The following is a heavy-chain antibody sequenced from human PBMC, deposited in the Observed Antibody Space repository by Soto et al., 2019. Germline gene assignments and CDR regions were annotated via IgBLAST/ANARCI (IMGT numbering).Heavy chain of an antibody. V-gene: IGHV3-30*18. D-gene: IGHD6-19*01. CDR1: GFTFSSYG. Sequence: SGGSLRLSCAASGFTFSSYGMHWVRQAPGKGLEWVAVISYDGSNKYYADSVKGRFTISRDNSKNTLYLQMNSLRAEDTAVYYCAKEVRSGWKNAFDIWGQGTMVTVSS. CDR2: ISYDGSNK. CDR3: AKEVRSGWKNAFDI. J-gene: IGHJ3*02.